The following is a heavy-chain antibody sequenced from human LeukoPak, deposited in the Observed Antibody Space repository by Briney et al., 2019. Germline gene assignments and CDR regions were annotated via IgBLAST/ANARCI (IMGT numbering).Heavy chain of an antibody. CDR1: GDSISSGGYY. D-gene: IGHD3-10*01. Sequence: SQTLSLTCTVSGDSISSGGYYWTWLRQPAGKGLEWIGRMYTTGNTDYNPSLKSRVTISVDTSKNQFSPKLSSVSAADTAVYYCARDRGISVARGVPSWFDPWGQGTLVTVSS. V-gene: IGHV4-61*02. J-gene: IGHJ5*02. CDR3: ARDRGISVARGVPSWFDP. CDR2: MYTTGNT.